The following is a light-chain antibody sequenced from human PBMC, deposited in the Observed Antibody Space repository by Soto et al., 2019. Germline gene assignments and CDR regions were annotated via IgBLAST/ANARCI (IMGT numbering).Light chain of an antibody. CDR1: QRVSSPY. CDR2: GAS. CDR3: QQYDVSPFT. V-gene: IGKV3-20*01. J-gene: IGKJ3*01. Sequence: EVVLTQSPGTLSLSPGERATFSCRASQRVSSPYLAGYQQKPGQAPRLLIYGASNRATGIPDRFSGSGSGTDFTLTIRRLEPEDFAVYFCQQYDVSPFTFGPGTKVDVK.